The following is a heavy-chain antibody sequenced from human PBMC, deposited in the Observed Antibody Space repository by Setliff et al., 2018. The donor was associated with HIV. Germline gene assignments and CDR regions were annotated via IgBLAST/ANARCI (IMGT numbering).Heavy chain of an antibody. CDR1: GGSFSASY. D-gene: IGHD3-10*01. CDR3: AKGPRGLGLRYFFDY. J-gene: IGHJ4*02. CDR2: INHSGIT. V-gene: IGHV4-34*01. Sequence: SETLSLTCAVYGGSFSASYWSWIRQAPGKGPEWIGEINHSGITHYNPSLETRVTMFVDTSKNQFSLRLSPVTAADTAIYYCAKGPRGLGLRYFFDYWAQGSPVTAPQ.